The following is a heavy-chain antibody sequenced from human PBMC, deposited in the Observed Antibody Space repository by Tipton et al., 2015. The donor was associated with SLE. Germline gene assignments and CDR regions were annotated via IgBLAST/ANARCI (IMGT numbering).Heavy chain of an antibody. CDR3: ARSYSDMIRLDP. Sequence: TLSLTCTVSSDSIRSSSYYWGWIRQPPGKGLEWIGSIYYTGSTYYNPSLKSRVTILVDTSKNHFSLKMTSVTAADTAVYYCARSYSDMIRLDPWGQGTLVTVSS. J-gene: IGHJ5*02. D-gene: IGHD3-22*01. CDR1: SDSIRSSSYY. V-gene: IGHV4-39*07. CDR2: IYYTGST.